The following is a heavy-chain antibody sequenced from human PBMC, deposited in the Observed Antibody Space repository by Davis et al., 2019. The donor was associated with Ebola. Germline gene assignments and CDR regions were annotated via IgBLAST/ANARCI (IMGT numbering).Heavy chain of an antibody. CDR3: ARDAGGDGSYLGGY. J-gene: IGHJ4*02. Sequence: SVKVSCKASRDTFNNYAISWVRQAPGQGLEWMGRVIPMLSLRSYAQEFQGRVTITADNSTSPAYMELSSLRAEDTAVYYCARDAGGDGSYLGGYWGQGTLVTVSS. V-gene: IGHV1-69*04. CDR2: VIPMLSLR. CDR1: RDTFNNYA. D-gene: IGHD1-26*01.